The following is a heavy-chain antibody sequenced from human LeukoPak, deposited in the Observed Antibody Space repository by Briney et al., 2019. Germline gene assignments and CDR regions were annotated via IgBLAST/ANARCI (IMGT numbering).Heavy chain of an antibody. CDR2: IYPRDSDT. J-gene: IGHJ4*02. Sequence: GKSLKISCKGSGYSFTNYWIGWVRQMPGKGLEWMGIIYPRDSDTRYSPSFQGQVTISADKSISTAYLQWSSLRASDTAMYYCARHADYDDYWGQGTLVTVSS. CDR1: GYSFTNYW. D-gene: IGHD4-17*01. V-gene: IGHV5-51*01. CDR3: ARHADYDDY.